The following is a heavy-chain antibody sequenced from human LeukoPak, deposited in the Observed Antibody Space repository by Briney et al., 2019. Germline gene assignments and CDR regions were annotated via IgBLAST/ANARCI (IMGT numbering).Heavy chain of an antibody. CDR1: GFTFSSYA. D-gene: IGHD1-26*01. J-gene: IGHJ4*02. CDR2: ISTNGGST. V-gene: IGHV3-64*01. Sequence: GGSLRLSCAASGFTFSSYAMHWVRQAPGKGLEYVSGISTNGGSTNYANSVKGRFTISRDNSKNTLYLQMGSLRAEDMAVYYCARDHGSGSYSDYWDQGTLVTVSS. CDR3: ARDHGSGSYSDY.